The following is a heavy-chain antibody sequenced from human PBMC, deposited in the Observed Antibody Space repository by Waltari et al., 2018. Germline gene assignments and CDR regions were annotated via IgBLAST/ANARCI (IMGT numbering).Heavy chain of an antibody. CDR2: INPNSGGT. CDR1: GYPFTDYY. J-gene: IGHJ4*02. CDR3: ARVLSYYYDSSGYYFDY. V-gene: IGHV1-2*02. D-gene: IGHD3-22*01. Sequence: QVQLVQSGAEVKKPGASVRVSCKASGYPFTDYYMPWVRRAPGQGLEWIGWINPNSGGTNYEQKLQGRVTMTRDTSISTASMELSRLRSDDTAVYYCARVLSYYYDSSGYYFDYWGQGTLVTVSS.